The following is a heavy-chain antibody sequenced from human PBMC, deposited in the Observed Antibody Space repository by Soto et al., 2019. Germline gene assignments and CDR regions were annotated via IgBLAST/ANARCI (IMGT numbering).Heavy chain of an antibody. CDR3: ARAGSGYGDYGVPRVWFDP. V-gene: IGHV1-69*02. D-gene: IGHD4-17*01. CDR2: IIPILGIA. J-gene: IGHJ5*02. Sequence: GASVKVSCKASGGTFSSYTISWVRQAPGRGLEWMGRIIPILGIANYAQKFQGRVTITADKSTSTAYMELSSLGSEDTAVYYCARAGSGYGDYGVPRVWFDPWGQGTLVTVSS. CDR1: GGTFSSYT.